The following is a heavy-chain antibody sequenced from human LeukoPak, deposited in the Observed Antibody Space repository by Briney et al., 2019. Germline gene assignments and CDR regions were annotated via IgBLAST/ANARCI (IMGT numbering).Heavy chain of an antibody. CDR1: GGSISSSSYY. CDR2: IYYSGST. D-gene: IGHD3-3*01. Sequence: PSETLSLTCTVSGGSISSSSYYWSWIRQPPGKGLEWIGYIYYSGSTNYNPSLKSRVTISVDTSKNQFSLKLSSVTAADTAVYYCARGGHYDFWSGIPFYYFDYWGQGTLVTVSS. J-gene: IGHJ4*02. CDR3: ARGGHYDFWSGIPFYYFDY. V-gene: IGHV4-61*01.